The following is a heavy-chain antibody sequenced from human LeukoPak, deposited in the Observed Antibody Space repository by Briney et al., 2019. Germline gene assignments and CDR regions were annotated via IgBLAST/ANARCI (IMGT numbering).Heavy chain of an antibody. CDR2: INHSGST. V-gene: IGHV4-34*01. Sequence: PSETLSLTCAVYGGSFSGYYWSWIRQPPGKGLEWIGEINHSGSTNYNPSLKSRVTISVDTSKNQFSLKLSSVTAADTAVYYCARAMTKAYYYGMDVWGQGTTVTVSS. J-gene: IGHJ6*02. CDR3: ARAMTKAYYYGMDV. D-gene: IGHD3-22*01. CDR1: GGSFSGYY.